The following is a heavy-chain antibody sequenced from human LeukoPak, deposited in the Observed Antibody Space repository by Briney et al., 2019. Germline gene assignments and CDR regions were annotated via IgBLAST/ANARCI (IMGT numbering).Heavy chain of an antibody. D-gene: IGHD6-13*01. CDR3: ARDRAAGPNWFDP. CDR1: GYTFTSYG. CDR2: INANNGNT. Sequence: GASVEVSCKASGYTFTSYGITWVRQVPGQGLEWMGWINANNGNTNYAQNLQGRVTMTRDTSTSTAYMELRSLRSDDTAVYYCARDRAAGPNWFDPWGQGTLVTVSS. V-gene: IGHV1-18*01. J-gene: IGHJ5*02.